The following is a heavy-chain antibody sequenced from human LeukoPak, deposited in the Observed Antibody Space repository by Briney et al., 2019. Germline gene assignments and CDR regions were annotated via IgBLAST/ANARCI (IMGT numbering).Heavy chain of an antibody. V-gene: IGHV3-23*01. J-gene: IGHJ4*02. CDR2: ISTSGRNT. D-gene: IGHD2-15*01. CDR3: AKDLQKGPVESFDY. Sequence: PGGSLRLSCAASGFTFRSYAMSWVRQAPGKGLEWVSAISTSGRNTYYADSVKGRFTISRDNSKNTVYLQMNSLRAEDTAVYYCAKDLQKGPVESFDYWGQGTLLTVSS. CDR1: GFTFRSYA.